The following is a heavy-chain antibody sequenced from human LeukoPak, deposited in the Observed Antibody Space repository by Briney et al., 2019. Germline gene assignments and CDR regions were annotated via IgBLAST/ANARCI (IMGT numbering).Heavy chain of an antibody. CDR1: GFTFSSYS. J-gene: IGHJ3*02. CDR3: ARDGARDYYDRSGYFSFAFDI. D-gene: IGHD3-22*01. Sequence: GGSLRLSCAASGFTFSSYSMNWVRQAPGKGLEWVSSISSSSSYIYYADSVKGRFTISRDNAKNSLYLQMNSLRAEDTAVYYCARDGARDYYDRSGYFSFAFDIWGQGTLVTVSS. V-gene: IGHV3-21*04. CDR2: ISSSSSYI.